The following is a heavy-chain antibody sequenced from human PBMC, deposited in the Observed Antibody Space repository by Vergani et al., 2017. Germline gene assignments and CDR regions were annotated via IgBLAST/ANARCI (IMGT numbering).Heavy chain of an antibody. CDR3: ARGYYYGSGSYYTDY. V-gene: IGHV1-8*01. D-gene: IGHD3-10*01. J-gene: IGHJ4*02. CDR2: INPNCGNT. Sequence: QVQLVQSGAEVRKPGASVKVSCKASRYTFTSHGFSWVRQATGQGLEWMGWINPNCGNTGYAQKMQGRVTMTRNTAISTAYMELSSLRSKDTAVYDCARGYYYGSGSYYTDYWDRGTLVTVSS. CDR1: RYTFTSHG.